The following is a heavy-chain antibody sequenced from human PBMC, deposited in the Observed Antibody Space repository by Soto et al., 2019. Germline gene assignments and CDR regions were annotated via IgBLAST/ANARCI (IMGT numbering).Heavy chain of an antibody. CDR1: GFTFSGSA. Sequence: LRLSCAASGFTFSGSAMHWVRQASGKGLEWVGRIRSKANSYATAYAASVKGRFTISRDDSKNTAYLQMNSLKTEDTAVYYCTSRGTMIVVVWGQGTLVTVSS. J-gene: IGHJ4*02. V-gene: IGHV3-73*01. D-gene: IGHD3-22*01. CDR2: IRSKANSYAT. CDR3: TSRGTMIVVV.